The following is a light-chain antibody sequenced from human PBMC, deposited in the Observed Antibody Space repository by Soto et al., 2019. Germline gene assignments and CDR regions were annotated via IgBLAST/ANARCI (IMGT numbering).Light chain of an antibody. CDR2: DAS. CDR1: QSIRSR. CDR3: PQYYSYWT. J-gene: IGKJ1*01. V-gene: IGKV1-5*01. Sequence: DFQMTQSPSTLSASVGDRVTITCRASQSIRSRLAWFQQKPGKAPKLLIYDASSLEIGVPQRFSGSGSGTEFTLTISSLHTDGFSAYYRPQYYSYWTFGQGTQLV.